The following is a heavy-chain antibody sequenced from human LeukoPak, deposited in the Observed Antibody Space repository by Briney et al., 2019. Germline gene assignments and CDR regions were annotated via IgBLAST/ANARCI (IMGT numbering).Heavy chain of an antibody. Sequence: GGSLRLSCAASGFTFSSYGMHWVRQAPGKGLEWVAVISYDGSNKYYADSVKGRFTISRDNSKNTLYLQMNSLRAEGTAVYYCAKDDIVVVPAAMPGEYWGQGTLVTVSS. J-gene: IGHJ4*02. CDR2: ISYDGSNK. CDR1: GFTFSSYG. V-gene: IGHV3-30*18. D-gene: IGHD2-2*01. CDR3: AKDDIVVVPAAMPGEY.